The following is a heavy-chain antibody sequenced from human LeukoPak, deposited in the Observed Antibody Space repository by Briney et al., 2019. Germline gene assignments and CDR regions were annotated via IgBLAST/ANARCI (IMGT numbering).Heavy chain of an antibody. Sequence: PSQTLSLTCAVSGGSISSGGYSWSWIRQPPGKGLEWIGYIYHSGSTYYNPSLKSRVTISVDTSKNQFSLKLSSVTAADTAVYYCAREDVEGGQSAFDIWGQGTMVTVSS. J-gene: IGHJ3*02. V-gene: IGHV4-30-2*01. CDR1: GGSISSGGYS. CDR2: IYHSGST. D-gene: IGHD6-25*01. CDR3: AREDVEGGQSAFDI.